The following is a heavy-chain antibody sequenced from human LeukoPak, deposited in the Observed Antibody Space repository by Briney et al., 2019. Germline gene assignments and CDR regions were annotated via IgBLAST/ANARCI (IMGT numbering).Heavy chain of an antibody. Sequence: SETLSLTCAVSGGSISSSNWWSWVRQPPGKGLEWIGEIYHSGSTNYNPSLKSRVTISVDKPKNQFSLKLSSVTAADTAVYYCVGSAAAGLLYFQHWGQGTLVTVSS. CDR2: IYHSGST. D-gene: IGHD6-13*01. CDR3: VGSAAAGLLYFQH. V-gene: IGHV4-4*02. J-gene: IGHJ1*01. CDR1: GGSISSSNW.